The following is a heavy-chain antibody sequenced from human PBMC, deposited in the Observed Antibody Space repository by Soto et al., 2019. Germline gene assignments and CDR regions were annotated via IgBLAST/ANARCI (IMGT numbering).Heavy chain of an antibody. V-gene: IGHV3-21*01. CDR2: ISSRNNDM. Sequence: EVQLVESGGGQVKPGGSLRLSCAASGFTFSSYRMNWVRQAPGKGLEWVSTISSRNNDMYYVDSVKGRFTISRDNARNSVYLQMNSLRADVTAVYYCARDVNGGFCGAWGQGTLVTVSS. CDR3: ARDVNGGFCGA. CDR1: GFTFSSYR. D-gene: IGHD2-21*01. J-gene: IGHJ5*02.